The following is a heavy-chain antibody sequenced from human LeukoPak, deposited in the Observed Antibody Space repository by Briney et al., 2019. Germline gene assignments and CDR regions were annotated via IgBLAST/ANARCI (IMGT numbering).Heavy chain of an antibody. CDR3: ARGGYYDSSGYLDY. Sequence: GGSLRLSCAVSGFTFSSYAMHRVRQAPGKGLEWVAVISYDGSNKYYADSMKGRFTISRDNSKNTLYLQMNSLRAEDTAVYYCARGGYYDSSGYLDYWGQGTLVTVSS. D-gene: IGHD3-22*01. V-gene: IGHV3-30-3*01. CDR2: ISYDGSNK. J-gene: IGHJ4*02. CDR1: GFTFSSYA.